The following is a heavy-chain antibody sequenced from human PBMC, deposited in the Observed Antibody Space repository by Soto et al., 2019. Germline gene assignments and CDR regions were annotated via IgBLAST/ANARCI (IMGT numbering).Heavy chain of an antibody. D-gene: IGHD1-1*01. CDR1: GFTFSSYA. V-gene: IGHV3-30-3*01. J-gene: IGHJ4*02. CDR3: ASLRRDDAIDY. Sequence: PGGSLRLSCAASGFTFSSYAMHWVRQAPGRGLEWVAVISYDGSNKYYADSVKGRFTISRDNSKNTLYLQMNSLRAEDTAVYYCASLRRDDAIDYWGQVSLVTVSA. CDR2: ISYDGSNK.